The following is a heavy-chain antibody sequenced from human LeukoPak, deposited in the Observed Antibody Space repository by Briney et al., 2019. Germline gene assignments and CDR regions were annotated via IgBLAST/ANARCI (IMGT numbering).Heavy chain of an antibody. CDR1: GFTFSSYS. Sequence: GGSLRLSCAASGFTFSSYSMNWVRQAPGKGLEWVSSISSSSSYIYYADSVKGRFTISRDNAKNSLYLQMNSLRAEDTAVYYCARDGVYCSSTSCWDYYYYYYMDVWGKGTTVTVSS. CDR3: ARDGVYCSSTSCWDYYYYYYMDV. CDR2: ISSSSSYI. V-gene: IGHV3-21*01. D-gene: IGHD2-2*01. J-gene: IGHJ6*03.